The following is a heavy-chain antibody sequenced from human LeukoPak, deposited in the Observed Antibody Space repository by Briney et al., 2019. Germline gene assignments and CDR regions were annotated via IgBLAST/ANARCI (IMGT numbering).Heavy chain of an antibody. D-gene: IGHD3-10*01. J-gene: IGHJ4*02. Sequence: GGSLRLSCAASGFTFDDYAMHWVRHAPGKGLEWVSGISWNSGSIGYADSVKGRFTISRDNAKNSLYLQMNSLRAEDTALYYCAKDYGSGSYYRHFDYWGQGTLVTVSS. CDR2: ISWNSGSI. V-gene: IGHV3-9*01. CDR1: GFTFDDYA. CDR3: AKDYGSGSYYRHFDY.